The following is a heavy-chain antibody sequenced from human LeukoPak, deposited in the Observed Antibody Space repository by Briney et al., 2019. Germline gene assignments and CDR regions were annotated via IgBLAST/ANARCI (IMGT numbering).Heavy chain of an antibody. CDR1: GGSISTSSYY. J-gene: IGHJ4*02. Sequence: SETLSLTCTVSGGSISTSSYYWGWVRQPPGKGLEWIGNIFYSGSTYYSPSLKSRVTISVDTSKNQFSLKLSSVTAADTAVYYCANGGGEWYYYGSGTPEWVYWGQGTLVTVSS. V-gene: IGHV4-39*01. CDR2: IFYSGST. D-gene: IGHD3-10*01. CDR3: ANGGGEWYYYGSGTPEWVY.